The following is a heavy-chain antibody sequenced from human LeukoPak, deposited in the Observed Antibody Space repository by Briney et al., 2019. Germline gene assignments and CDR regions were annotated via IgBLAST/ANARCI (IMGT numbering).Heavy chain of an antibody. V-gene: IGHV3-64*01. CDR2: ISSNGGST. J-gene: IGHJ3*02. D-gene: IGHD6-19*01. CDR3: ARVAVAGTPWYAFDI. Sequence: GGSLRLSCAASGFTFSSYAMHWVRQAPGKGLEYVSAISSNGGSTYYANSVKGRLTISRDNSKNTLYLQRGSLRAEDMAVYYCARVAVAGTPWYAFDIWGQGTMVTVSS. CDR1: GFTFSSYA.